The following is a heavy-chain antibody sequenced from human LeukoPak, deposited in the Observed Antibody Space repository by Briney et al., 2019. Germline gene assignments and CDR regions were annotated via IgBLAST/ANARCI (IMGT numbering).Heavy chain of an antibody. CDR1: GFTFNSYG. CDR2: ISYGGNNK. D-gene: IGHD6-19*01. V-gene: IGHV3-30*18. J-gene: IGHJ6*02. CDR3: AKVFPAVAGSNYYHGMDA. Sequence: GGSPRLSCAASGFTFNSYGMHWVRQAPGKGLEWVAVISYGGNNKYYSDSVKGRFTISRDNSKNTLYLQMNSVRVEDTALYYCAKVFPAVAGSNYYHGMDAWGQGTTVTVSS.